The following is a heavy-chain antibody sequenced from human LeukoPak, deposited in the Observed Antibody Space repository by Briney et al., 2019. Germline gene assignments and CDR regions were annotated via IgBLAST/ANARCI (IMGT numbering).Heavy chain of an antibody. J-gene: IGHJ4*02. V-gene: IGHV4-39*01. D-gene: IGHD6-6*01. Sequence: SETLSLSCSVSGGSISSSSSYWGWIRRPPGKGLEWIATIHYSGSTNYNPSLKSRVTISVDTSKNQFSLKLSSVTAADTAVYYCARHTSGSSLDYWGQGTLVTVSS. CDR2: IHYSGST. CDR3: ARHTSGSSLDY. CDR1: GGSISSSSSY.